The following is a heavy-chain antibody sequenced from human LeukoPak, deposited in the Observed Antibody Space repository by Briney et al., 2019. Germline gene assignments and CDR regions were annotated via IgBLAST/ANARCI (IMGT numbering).Heavy chain of an antibody. CDR1: GFTFGSYG. D-gene: IGHD6-13*01. J-gene: IGHJ4*02. V-gene: IGHV3-33*01. Sequence: GGSLRLSCAASGFTFGSYGMHWVRQAPGKGLEWVAVIWYDGSNKYYADSVKGRFTISRDNSKNTLYLQMNSLRAEDTAVYYCARERIAAAGIFDYWGQGTLVTVSS. CDR2: IWYDGSNK. CDR3: ARERIAAAGIFDY.